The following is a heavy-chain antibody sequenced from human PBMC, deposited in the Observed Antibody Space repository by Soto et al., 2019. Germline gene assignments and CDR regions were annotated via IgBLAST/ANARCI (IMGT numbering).Heavy chain of an antibody. J-gene: IGHJ4*02. CDR2: ISPPNGNT. Sequence: QVQLVQSGAEVKKPGASVKVSCKASGYTFINYGITWVRQAPGQGLEWMGWISPPNGNTNYAQKFQGRVTLITDTSTSTVYLELTSLRSDDTAVYYCARDLRIRGVFGYWGQGTLVTVSS. CDR3: ARDLRIRGVFGY. D-gene: IGHD3-10*01. CDR1: GYTFINYG. V-gene: IGHV1-18*01.